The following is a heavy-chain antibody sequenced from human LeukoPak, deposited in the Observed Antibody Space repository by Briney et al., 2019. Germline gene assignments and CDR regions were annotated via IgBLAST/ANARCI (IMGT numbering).Heavy chain of an antibody. CDR2: ISSSSSYI. CDR3: AKDQSAVVIATTADY. Sequence: KPGGSLRLSCAASGFTFSSYSMNWVRQAPGKGLEWVSSISSSSSYIYYADSVKGRFTISRDNSKNTVHLQMNSLRAEDTAVYYCAKDQSAVVIATTADYWGQGTLVTVSS. V-gene: IGHV3-21*04. D-gene: IGHD2-21*01. J-gene: IGHJ4*02. CDR1: GFTFSSYS.